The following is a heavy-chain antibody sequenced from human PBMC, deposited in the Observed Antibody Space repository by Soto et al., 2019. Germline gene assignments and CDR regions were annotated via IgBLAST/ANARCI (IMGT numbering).Heavy chain of an antibody. Sequence: HPGGSLRLSCAASRFIFSDYSMHWVRQAPGKGLEWLAIISYDGGTKNYADSVKGRFTISRDNSKNTLYLQMNSLRPEDTAVYFCARDMLYITSDHSAFDYWGQGTLVTVSS. V-gene: IGHV3-30-3*01. CDR1: RFIFSDYS. CDR2: ISYDGGTK. J-gene: IGHJ4*02. D-gene: IGHD2-8*01. CDR3: ARDMLYITSDHSAFDY.